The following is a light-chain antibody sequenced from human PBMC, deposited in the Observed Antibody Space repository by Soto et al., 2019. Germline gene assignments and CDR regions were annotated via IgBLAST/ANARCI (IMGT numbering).Light chain of an antibody. CDR1: SSDVGGYNY. Sequence: QSALTQPASVSGSPGQSITISCTGTSSDVGGYNYVSWYQQHPGKAPKLMIYDVSNRPSGVSNRFSGSKSGNTASLTISGLHAEDEADYYCSSYTSSFYVFGTGTKLTVL. V-gene: IGLV2-14*01. CDR3: SSYTSSFYV. CDR2: DVS. J-gene: IGLJ1*01.